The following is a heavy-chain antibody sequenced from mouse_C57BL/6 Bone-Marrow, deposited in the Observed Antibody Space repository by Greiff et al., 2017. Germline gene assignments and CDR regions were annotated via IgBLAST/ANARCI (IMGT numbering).Heavy chain of an antibody. Sequence: VQLQQSGPELVKPGASVKISCKASGYAFSSSWMNWVKQRPGKGLEWIGRIYPGGGDTNYNGKFKGKATLTADKSSSTAYMQLSSLTSEDSAVYFCAREDGPYAMDYWGQGTSVTVSS. CDR1: GYAFSSSW. CDR2: IYPGGGDT. V-gene: IGHV1-82*01. J-gene: IGHJ4*01. CDR3: AREDGPYAMDY.